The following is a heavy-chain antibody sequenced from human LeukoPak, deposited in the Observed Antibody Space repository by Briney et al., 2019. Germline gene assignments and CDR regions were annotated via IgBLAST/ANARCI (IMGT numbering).Heavy chain of an antibody. Sequence: SETLSLTCTVSGGSISSYYWNWVRQPPGKGLEWIGFIYHSGNTNYNPSLKSRVTISVDTSKYQFSLRLSSVTAADTAVYYCARRDYGDYFDYWGQGTLVTVSS. CDR1: GGSISSYY. CDR3: ARRDYGDYFDY. CDR2: IYHSGNT. J-gene: IGHJ4*02. D-gene: IGHD4-17*01. V-gene: IGHV4-59*08.